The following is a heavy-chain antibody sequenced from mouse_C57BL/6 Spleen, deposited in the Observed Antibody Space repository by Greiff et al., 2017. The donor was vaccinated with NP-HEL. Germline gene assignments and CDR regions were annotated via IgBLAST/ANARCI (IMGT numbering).Heavy chain of an antibody. V-gene: IGHV5-17*01. CDR1: GFTFSDYG. CDR3: AGGNYSNYDYAMDY. D-gene: IGHD2-5*01. J-gene: IGHJ4*01. CDR2: ISSGSSTI. Sequence: EVKLVESGGGLVKPGGSLKLSCAASGFTFSDYGMHWVRQAPEKGLEWVAYISSGSSTIYYADTVKGRFTISRDNAKNTLFLQMTSLRSEDTAMYYCAGGNYSNYDYAMDYWGQGTSVTVSS.